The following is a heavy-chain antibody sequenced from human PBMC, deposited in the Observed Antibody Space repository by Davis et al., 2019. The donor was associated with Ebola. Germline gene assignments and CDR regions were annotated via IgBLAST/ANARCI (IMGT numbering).Heavy chain of an antibody. J-gene: IGHJ4*02. V-gene: IGHV3-48*02. D-gene: IGHD5-24*01. CDR3: AREIGWLQLGLDY. CDR2: ISSSSTTI. Sequence: GGSLRLSCAASGFTFSTYSMNWVRQAPGKGLEWVSYISSSSTTIHYADSVKGRFTVSRDNAKHSLYLQMNSLRDEDTAVYYCAREIGWLQLGLDYWSQGTVVTVSS. CDR1: GFTFSTYS.